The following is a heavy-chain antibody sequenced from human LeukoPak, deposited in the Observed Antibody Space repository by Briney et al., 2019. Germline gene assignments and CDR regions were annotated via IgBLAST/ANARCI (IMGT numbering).Heavy chain of an antibody. CDR1: GYTFPSYY. Sequence: ASVKVSCKASGYTFPSYYMHWVRQAPGQRLEWIGIINPSGGSTSYAQKFQGKVTITRDTSTSTVYMVLTTLRSADTAVYYCAGDGLGQQLAFDLWGRGTLVTVSS. CDR2: INPSGGST. CDR3: AGDGLGQQLAFDL. D-gene: IGHD6-13*01. J-gene: IGHJ2*01. V-gene: IGHV1-46*01.